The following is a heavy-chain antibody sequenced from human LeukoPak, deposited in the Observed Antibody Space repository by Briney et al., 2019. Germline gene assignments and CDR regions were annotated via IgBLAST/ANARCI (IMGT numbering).Heavy chain of an antibody. V-gene: IGHV1-18*01. CDR1: GYTFTSYG. D-gene: IGHD5-12*01. Sequence: ASVKVSCKASGYTFTSYGISWVRQAPGQGGEWMGWISAYNGNTNYARKLQGRVTMTTDTSTSTAYMELRSLRSDDTAVYYCARHPSGYVLDYWGQGTLVTVSS. J-gene: IGHJ4*02. CDR3: ARHPSGYVLDY. CDR2: ISAYNGNT.